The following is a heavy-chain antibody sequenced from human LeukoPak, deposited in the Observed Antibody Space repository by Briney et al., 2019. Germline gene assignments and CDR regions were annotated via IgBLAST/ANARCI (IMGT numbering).Heavy chain of an antibody. CDR3: ARRDPGSYANWFDP. Sequence: SEALSLTCTVSSGSMSSSSDFWGWIRQPPGQGLEWIGSFHYGGTTCYNPSLKSRVTISVDPSNNQFFLNVNSVTAADTAVYYCARRDPGSYANWFDPWGQGILVTVSS. J-gene: IGHJ5*02. D-gene: IGHD3-16*01. CDR2: FHYGGTT. CDR1: SGSMSSSSDF. V-gene: IGHV4-39*01.